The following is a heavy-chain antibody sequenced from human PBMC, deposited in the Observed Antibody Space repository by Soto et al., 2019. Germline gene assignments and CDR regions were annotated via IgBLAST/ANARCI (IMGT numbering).Heavy chain of an antibody. J-gene: IGHJ5*02. D-gene: IGHD3-3*01. CDR1: GFMFSGYG. V-gene: IGHV3-30*18. CDR2: ISHDGSEK. CDR3: AKLVGGVKAIGAPGDWLDP. Sequence: QVQLVDSGGGVVQPGDSLRLSCAASGFMFSGYGMHWIRQAPGKGLEWVAVISHDGSEKYYGDSVKGRCTVSRDNSNNPLFLQIDSLRAEDTAVYYCAKLVGGVKAIGAPGDWLDPWGQGTLVTVSS.